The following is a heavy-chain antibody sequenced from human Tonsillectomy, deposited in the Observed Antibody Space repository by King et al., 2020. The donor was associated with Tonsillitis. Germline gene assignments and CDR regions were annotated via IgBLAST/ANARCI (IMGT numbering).Heavy chain of an antibody. CDR2: INPNSGGT. D-gene: IGHD5-12*01. V-gene: IGHV1-2*04. CDR3: ARSGDIVATMGDY. J-gene: IGHJ4*02. CDR1: GYTFTGYY. Sequence: VQLVESGAEVKKPGASVKVSCKASGYTFTGYYMHWVRQAPGQGLEWMGWINPNSGGTNYAQKCQGWVTMTRDTSISTAYMELSRLSADATAVYYCARSGDIVATMGDYWGQGTLVTVSS.